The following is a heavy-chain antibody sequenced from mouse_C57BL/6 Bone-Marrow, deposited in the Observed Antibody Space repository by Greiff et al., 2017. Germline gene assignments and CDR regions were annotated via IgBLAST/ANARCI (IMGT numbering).Heavy chain of an antibody. Sequence: EVQLVESGGDLVKPGGSLKLSCAASGFTFSSYGMSWVRQTPDKRLEWVATISRGGSYTYYPDSVKGRFTISRDNAKNTLYLQMSSLTSEDTAMYYCARYYGSSSYWYFDVWGTGTTVTVSS. CDR3: ARYYGSSSYWYFDV. CDR1: GFTFSSYG. D-gene: IGHD1-1*01. J-gene: IGHJ1*03. CDR2: ISRGGSYT. V-gene: IGHV5-6*01.